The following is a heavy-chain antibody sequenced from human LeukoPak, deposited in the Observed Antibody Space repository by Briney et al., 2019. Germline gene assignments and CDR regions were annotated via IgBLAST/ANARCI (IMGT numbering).Heavy chain of an antibody. V-gene: IGHV3-9*01. CDR3: AKDISALYDDTSGNDY. Sequence: PGGSLRLSCAASGFTFSSYAMSWVRQAPGKGLEWVSGISWNSERKGIADSVKGRFTISRDNAKNSLYLQMNNLRPEDTAFYYCAKDISALYDDTSGNDYWGQGTLVTVSS. J-gene: IGHJ4*02. CDR1: GFTFSSYA. CDR2: ISWNSERK. D-gene: IGHD3-22*01.